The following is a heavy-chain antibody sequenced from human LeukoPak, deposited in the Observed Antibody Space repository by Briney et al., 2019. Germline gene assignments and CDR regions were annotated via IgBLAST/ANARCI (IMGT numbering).Heavy chain of an antibody. J-gene: IGHJ3*02. CDR1: GGSISSYY. V-gene: IGHV4-59*01. CDR3: AGGGEGAFDI. CDR2: IYYSGST. Sequence: PSETLSLXCTVSGGSISSYYWSWIRQPPGKVLEWIGYIYYSGSTNYNPSLKSRVTISVDTSKNQFSLKLSSVTAADTAVYYCAGGGEGAFDIWGQGTMVTVSS.